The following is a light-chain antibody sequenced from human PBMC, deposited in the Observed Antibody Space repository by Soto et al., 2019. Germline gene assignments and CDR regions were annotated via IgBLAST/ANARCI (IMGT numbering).Light chain of an antibody. CDR3: QALDSSTAV. CDR2: QDT. J-gene: IGLJ2*01. V-gene: IGLV3-1*01. CDR1: KLGNKY. Sequence: SYELTQPPSVSVSPGQTATITCSGDKLGNKYVSWYQQKSGHSPVMVMFQDTKRPSGIPERFSGSNSGNTATLTISGTQATDEADYYCQALDSSTAVFGGGTKLTVL.